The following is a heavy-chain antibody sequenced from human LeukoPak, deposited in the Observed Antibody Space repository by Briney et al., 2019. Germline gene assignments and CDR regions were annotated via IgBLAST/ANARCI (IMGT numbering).Heavy chain of an antibody. J-gene: IGHJ6*03. D-gene: IGHD2-21*01. CDR3: ARDRLHLFGYMDV. CDR2: IYYSGST. Sequence: PSETLSLTCTVSGGSISSSSYYWGWIRQPPGKGLEWIGSIYYSGSTYYNPSLKSRVTISIDTSKNHFSLKLSSVTAADTAVFYCARDRLHLFGYMDVWGKGTTVTVSS. CDR1: GGSISSSSYY. V-gene: IGHV4-39*07.